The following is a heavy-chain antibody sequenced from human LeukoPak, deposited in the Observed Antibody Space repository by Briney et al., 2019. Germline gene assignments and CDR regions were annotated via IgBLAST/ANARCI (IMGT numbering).Heavy chain of an antibody. CDR2: INHSGST. J-gene: IGHJ5*02. CDR1: GGSFSGYY. CDR3: ARGTMVRGVIA. Sequence: SETLSLTCAVYGGSFSGYYWSWIRQPPGKGLEWIGEINHSGSTNYNPSLKSRVTISVDTSKNQFSLKLSSVTAADTAVYYCARGTMVRGVIAWGQGTLVTVSS. V-gene: IGHV4-34*01. D-gene: IGHD3-10*01.